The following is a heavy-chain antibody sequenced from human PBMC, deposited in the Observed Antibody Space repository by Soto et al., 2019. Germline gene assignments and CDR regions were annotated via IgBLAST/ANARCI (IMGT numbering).Heavy chain of an antibody. Sequence: WVSLRLSGAVSGFTFSDYYMSWIRQAPGKGLAWVAYISSSGSNTNYADSVKGRFTISRDNADNSLYLQMNSLRAEDTAVYYCARSCTSTATNCYSAYWGQGALVTVSS. V-gene: IGHV3-11*03. J-gene: IGHJ4*02. CDR1: GFTFSDYY. D-gene: IGHD1-26*01. CDR2: ISSSGSNT. CDR3: ARSCTSTATNCYSAY.